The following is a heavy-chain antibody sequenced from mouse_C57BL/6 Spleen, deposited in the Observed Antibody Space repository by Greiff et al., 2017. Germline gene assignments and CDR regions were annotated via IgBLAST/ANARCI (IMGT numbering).Heavy chain of an antibody. CDR3: AKTLYDGYLYAMDY. V-gene: IGHV2-5*01. CDR1: GFSLTSYG. D-gene: IGHD2-3*01. CDR2: IWRGGST. J-gene: IGHJ4*01. Sequence: VQLQQSGPGLVQPSQSLSITCTVSGFSLTSYGVHWVRQSPGKGLEWLGVIWRGGSTDYNAAFMSRLSITKDNSKSQVFFKMNSLQADDTAIYYCAKTLYDGYLYAMDYWGQGTSVTVSS.